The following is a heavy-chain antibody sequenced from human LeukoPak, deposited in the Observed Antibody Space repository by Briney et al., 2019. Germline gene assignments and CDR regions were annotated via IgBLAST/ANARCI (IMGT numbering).Heavy chain of an antibody. D-gene: IGHD6-19*01. CDR2: IIPILGIA. V-gene: IGHV1-69*04. CDR1: GGTFSSYA. J-gene: IGHJ6*02. CDR3: ARGSPIAVADYYYYGMDV. Sequence: SVKVSCKASGGTFSSYAISWVRQAPGQGLEWMGRIIPILGIANYAQKFQGRVTITADKSASTAYMELRSLRSDDTAVYYCARGSPIAVADYYYYGMDVWGQGTTVTVSS.